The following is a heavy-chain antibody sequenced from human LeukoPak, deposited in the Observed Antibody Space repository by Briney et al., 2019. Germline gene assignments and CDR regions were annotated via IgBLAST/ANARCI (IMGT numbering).Heavy chain of an antibody. CDR2: ISGSGGST. Sequence: GGSLGLSCAASGFTFSSYAMSWVRQAPGKGLEWVSAISGSGGSTYYADSVKGRFTISRDNSKNTLYLQMNSLRAEDTAVYYCAKDWNYDSSGYAFDIWGQGTMVTVSS. CDR3: AKDWNYDSSGYAFDI. V-gene: IGHV3-23*01. CDR1: GFTFSSYA. J-gene: IGHJ3*02. D-gene: IGHD3-22*01.